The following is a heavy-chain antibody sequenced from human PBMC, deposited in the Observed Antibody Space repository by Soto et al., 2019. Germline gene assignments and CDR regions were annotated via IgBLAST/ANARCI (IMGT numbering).Heavy chain of an antibody. V-gene: IGHV3-48*01. Sequence: GGSLRLSCAASGFTFSSYSMNWVRQAPGKGLEWVSYISSSSSTIYYADSVKGRFTISRDNAKNSLYLQMNSLRAEDTAVYYCAREIPPGDYWGQGTLVTVSS. CDR2: ISSSSSTI. CDR1: GFTFSSYS. J-gene: IGHJ4*02. CDR3: AREIPPGDY.